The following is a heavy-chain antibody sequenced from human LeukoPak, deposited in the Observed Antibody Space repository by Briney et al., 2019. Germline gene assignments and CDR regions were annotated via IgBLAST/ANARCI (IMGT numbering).Heavy chain of an antibody. Sequence: GGSLRLSCVASGFSFAYNWVDWVPQAPGEGLVWVSSIDPDGSSRNYAESVKGRFTLSRDTAKNTVYLQMDSLRVEDTAMYYCARSRDGTLDIWGQGTMVTVSS. CDR1: GFSFAYNW. CDR3: ARSRDGTLDI. J-gene: IGHJ3*02. V-gene: IGHV3-74*01. CDR2: IDPDGSSR. D-gene: IGHD5-24*01.